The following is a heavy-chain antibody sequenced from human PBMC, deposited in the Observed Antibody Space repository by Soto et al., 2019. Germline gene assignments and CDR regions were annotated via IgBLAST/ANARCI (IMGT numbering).Heavy chain of an antibody. CDR2: VSHDGSNK. CDR3: ARVSIAVAGIAYYFDY. Sequence: QVQLVESGGGVVQPGRSLRLSCAASGFSFSSCAMHWVRQAPGKGLEWVAVVSHDGSNKYYADSVKGRVTISRDNSINTVYLQMNSLGAEDTAGYYCARVSIAVAGIAYYFDYWGQGTLVTVSS. CDR1: GFSFSSCA. V-gene: IGHV3-30-3*01. J-gene: IGHJ4*02. D-gene: IGHD6-19*01.